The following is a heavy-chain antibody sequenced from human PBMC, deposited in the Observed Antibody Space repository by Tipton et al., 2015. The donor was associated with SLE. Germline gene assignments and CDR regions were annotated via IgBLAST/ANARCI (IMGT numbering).Heavy chain of an antibody. D-gene: IGHD5-12*01. CDR3: ATSGYDFLSWFDP. CDR2: VHYSETT. V-gene: IGHV4-59*07. Sequence: TLSLTCSVSGDSIGSYYWSWVRQPPGKGLEWIGHVHYSETTNYNRSLKSRVTILADTSRNQFSLKLSSVTAADTAVYYCATSGYDFLSWFDPWGQGTPVTVSS. CDR1: GDSIGSYY. J-gene: IGHJ5*02.